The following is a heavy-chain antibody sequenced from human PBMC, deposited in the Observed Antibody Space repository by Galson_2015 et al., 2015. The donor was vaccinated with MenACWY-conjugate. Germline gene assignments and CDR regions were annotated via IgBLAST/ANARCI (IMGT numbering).Heavy chain of an antibody. CDR3: VKWDGYGDY. CDR2: ISGSGDNT. CDR1: GFTFSSLG. V-gene: IGHV3-23*01. D-gene: IGHD5-18*01. J-gene: IGHJ4*02. Sequence: SLRLSCAASGFTFSSLGMTWVRQAPGSGLEWVSGISGSGDNTYDADSVKGRFTISRDNSKNTVYLQMNSLRPEDTAVYYCVKWDGYGDYWGQGIVVTVSS.